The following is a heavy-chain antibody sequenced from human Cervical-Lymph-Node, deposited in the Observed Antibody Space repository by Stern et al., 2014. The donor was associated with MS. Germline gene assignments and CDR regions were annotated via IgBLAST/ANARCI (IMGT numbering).Heavy chain of an antibody. Sequence: VQLVESGAEVKKPGSSVKVSCKASGGTLSNYATSWVRQAPGQGLEWMGGIVPLFGTPNYAQKFQGRVTITADESTSTAYMDLSSLRSEDTAVYYCASPLTATSVPFGYYGMDVWGQGTTVTVS. D-gene: IGHD4-17*01. CDR2: IVPLFGTP. V-gene: IGHV1-69*01. CDR1: GGTLSNYA. CDR3: ASPLTATSVPFGYYGMDV. J-gene: IGHJ6*02.